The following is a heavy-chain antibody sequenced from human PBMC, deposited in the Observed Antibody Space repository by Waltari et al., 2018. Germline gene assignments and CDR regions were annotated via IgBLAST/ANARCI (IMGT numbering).Heavy chain of an antibody. CDR1: GGSFSGYY. CDR2: INHSGST. Sequence: HVQLQQWGAGLLKPSETLSLTCAVYGGSFSGYYWSWIRQPPGKGLEWIGEINHSGSTNYNPSLKSRVTISVDTSKNQFSLKLSSVTAADTAVYYCARIGVTYYYYYGMDVWGQGTTVTVSS. CDR3: ARIGVTYYYYYGMDV. V-gene: IGHV4-34*01. D-gene: IGHD3-10*01. J-gene: IGHJ6*02.